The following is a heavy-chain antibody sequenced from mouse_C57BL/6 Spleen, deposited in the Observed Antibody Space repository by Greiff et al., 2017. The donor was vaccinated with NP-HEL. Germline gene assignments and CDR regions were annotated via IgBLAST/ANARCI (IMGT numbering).Heavy chain of an antibody. D-gene: IGHD2-4*01. J-gene: IGHJ4*01. V-gene: IGHV1-26*01. CDR1: GYTFTDYY. CDR3: ARGYDYDGYYAMDY. CDR2: INPNNGGT. Sequence: DVQLQQSGPELVKPGASVKISCKASGYTFTDYYMNWVKQSHGKSLEWIGDINPNNGGTSYNQKFKGKATLTVDKSSSTAYMELRSLTSEDSAVYYWARGYDYDGYYAMDYWGQGTSVTVSS.